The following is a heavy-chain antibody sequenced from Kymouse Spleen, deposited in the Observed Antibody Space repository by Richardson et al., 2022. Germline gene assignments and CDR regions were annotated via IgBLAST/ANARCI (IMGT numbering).Heavy chain of an antibody. CDR2: ISYDGSNK. Sequence: QVQLVESGGGVVQPGRSLRLSCAASGFTFSSYGMHWVRQAPGKGLEWVAVISYDGSNKYYADSVKGRFTISRDNSKNTLYLQMNSLRAEDTAVYYCAKDQDYDILTGYFDYWGQGTLVTVSS. D-gene: IGHD3-9*01. J-gene: IGHJ4*02. CDR3: AKDQDYDILTGYFDY. V-gene: IGHV3-30*18. CDR1: GFTFSSYG.